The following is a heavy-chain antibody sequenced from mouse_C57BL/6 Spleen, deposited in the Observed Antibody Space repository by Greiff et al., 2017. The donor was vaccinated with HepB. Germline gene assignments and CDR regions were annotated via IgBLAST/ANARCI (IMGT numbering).Heavy chain of an antibody. J-gene: IGHJ2*01. Sequence: LQESGPELVKPGASVKISCKASGYAFSSSWMNWVKQRPGKGLEWIGRIYPGDGDTNYNGKFKGKATLTADKSSSTAYMQLSSLTSEDSAVYFCARVDTTVENAGDYWGQGTTLTVSS. D-gene: IGHD1-1*01. V-gene: IGHV1-82*01. CDR1: GYAFSSSW. CDR3: ARVDTTVENAGDY. CDR2: IYPGDGDT.